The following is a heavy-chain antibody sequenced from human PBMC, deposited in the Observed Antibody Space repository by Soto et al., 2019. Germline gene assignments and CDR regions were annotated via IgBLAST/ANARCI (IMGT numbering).Heavy chain of an antibody. V-gene: IGHV1-3*01. Sequence: QVQVVQSGAEVKKPGASVKISCKASGYTFTRYTVNWVRQAPGQRLEWMGWINPDNGNTKSSQKFQDRVIITRDTSASTAYMDLSSLRSEDTAVYYCARGIATGQLDPWGQGTLVTVSS. CDR3: ARGIATGQLDP. CDR2: INPDNGNT. D-gene: IGHD2-15*01. CDR1: GYTFTRYT. J-gene: IGHJ5*02.